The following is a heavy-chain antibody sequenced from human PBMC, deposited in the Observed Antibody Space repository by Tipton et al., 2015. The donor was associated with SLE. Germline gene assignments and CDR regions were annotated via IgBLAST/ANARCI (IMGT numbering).Heavy chain of an antibody. CDR2: VYNGGTP. Sequence: LVKPTQTLALTCSVSGASVNNFYWTWIRQPPGKGPEWIGIVYNGGTPKYNPSLEGRVMMSLELSKNQFSLSLSAVTAADTAMYYCARGRLHPDDWGQGTLVTVSS. CDR3: ARGRLHPDD. V-gene: IGHV4-59*02. CDR1: GASVNNFY. D-gene: IGHD4-11*01. J-gene: IGHJ4*02.